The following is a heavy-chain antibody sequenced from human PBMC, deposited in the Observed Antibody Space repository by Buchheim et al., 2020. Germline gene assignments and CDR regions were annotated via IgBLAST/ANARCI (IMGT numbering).Heavy chain of an antibody. CDR2: IYYSGST. CDR1: GGSISSGDYY. V-gene: IGHV4-30-4*01. J-gene: IGHJ3*02. Sequence: QVQLQESGPGLVKPSQTLSLTCTVSGGSISSGDYYWSWIRQPPGKGLEWIGYIYYSGSTNYNPSLKSRVTISVDTSKNQFSLKLSSVTAADTAVYYCARPSQGGYCSGGSCYHGAFDIWGQGT. D-gene: IGHD2-15*01. CDR3: ARPSQGGYCSGGSCYHGAFDI.